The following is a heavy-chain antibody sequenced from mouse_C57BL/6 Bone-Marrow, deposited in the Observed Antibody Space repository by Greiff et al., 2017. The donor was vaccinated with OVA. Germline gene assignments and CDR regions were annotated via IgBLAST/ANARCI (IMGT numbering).Heavy chain of an antibody. CDR3: TPLDGYYVSWYFDV. V-gene: IGHV14-4*01. Sequence: EVQRVESGAELVRPGASVTLSCTASGFNIKDDYMHWVKQRPEQGLEWIGWIDPENGDTAYASKFQGKATITADTSSNTAYLQLSILTSEDTAVYYCTPLDGYYVSWYFDVWGTGTTVTVSS. J-gene: IGHJ1*03. CDR1: GFNIKDDY. CDR2: IDPENGDT. D-gene: IGHD2-3*01.